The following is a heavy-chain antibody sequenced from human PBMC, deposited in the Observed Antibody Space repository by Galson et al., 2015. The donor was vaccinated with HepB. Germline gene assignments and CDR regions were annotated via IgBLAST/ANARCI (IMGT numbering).Heavy chain of an antibody. J-gene: IGHJ5*01. CDR2: ISDSSTYA. D-gene: IGHD3-9*01. V-gene: IGHV3-11*06. CDR1: GFSLSDYY. Sequence: SLRLSCAASGFSLSDYYMNWIRQAPGKGLEWISYISDSSTYADYADSVKGRFTVSRDEAKNVMFLQMSSLRVDDTAVYYCTRDAYDNFGKWFDPWGQGTLVTVSS. CDR3: TRDAYDNFGKWFDP.